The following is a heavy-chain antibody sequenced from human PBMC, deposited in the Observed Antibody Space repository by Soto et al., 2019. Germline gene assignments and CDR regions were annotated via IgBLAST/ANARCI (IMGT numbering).Heavy chain of an antibody. Sequence: ASVKVSCKASGGTFSSYAISWVRQAPGQGLEWMGGIIPIFGTANYAQKFQGRVTITADESTSTAYMELSSLRSEDTAVYYCATQVGSAQQLVRTYYYYGMDVWGQGTTVTVSS. J-gene: IGHJ6*02. CDR1: GGTFSSYA. D-gene: IGHD6-13*01. V-gene: IGHV1-69*13. CDR3: ATQVGSAQQLVRTYYYYGMDV. CDR2: IIPIFGTA.